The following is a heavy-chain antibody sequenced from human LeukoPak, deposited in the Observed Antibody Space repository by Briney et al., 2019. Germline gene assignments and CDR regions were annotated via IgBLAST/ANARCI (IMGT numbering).Heavy chain of an antibody. CDR3: ARDLVEMGAAFDY. CDR1: GGSISSGGYS. J-gene: IGHJ4*02. Sequence: SQTLSLTCAVSGGSISSGGYSWSWIRQPPGKGLEWIGYIYHSGSTYYNPSLKSRVTISVDRSKNQFSLKLSSVTAADTAVYYCARDLVEMGAAFDYWAREPWSPSPQ. CDR2: IYHSGST. D-gene: IGHD1-26*01. V-gene: IGHV4-30-2*01.